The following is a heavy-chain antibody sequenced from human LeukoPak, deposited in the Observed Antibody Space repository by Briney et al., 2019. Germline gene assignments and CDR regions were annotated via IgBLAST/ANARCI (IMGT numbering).Heavy chain of an antibody. V-gene: IGHV4-39*01. Sequence: SETLSLTCTVSGGSTSSGNYYWGWIRQPPGKGLEWIGGIYYSGNTYYNPSLKSRVTISVDTSKNQFSLKLSSVTGADTAVYYCARLGAGPTYYDFWSGYSSFYFDYWGQGTLVTVSS. CDR1: GGSTSSGNYY. D-gene: IGHD3-3*01. CDR2: IYYSGNT. CDR3: ARLGAGPTYYDFWSGYSSFYFDY. J-gene: IGHJ4*02.